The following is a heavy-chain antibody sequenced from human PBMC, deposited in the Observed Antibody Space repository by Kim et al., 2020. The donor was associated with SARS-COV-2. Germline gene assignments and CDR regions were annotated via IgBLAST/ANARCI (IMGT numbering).Heavy chain of an antibody. Sequence: SETLSLTCIVSGVSISTYYWSWIRQPPGKGLEWIGYISYSGGSKYNPSLKSRVTISVDTSKNQFSLKLSSVTAADTAVYYCARSEYSTSSNGFDIWGQGTMVTVSS. D-gene: IGHD6-6*01. CDR1: GVSISTYY. CDR2: ISYSGGS. CDR3: ARSEYSTSSNGFDI. J-gene: IGHJ3*02. V-gene: IGHV4-59*13.